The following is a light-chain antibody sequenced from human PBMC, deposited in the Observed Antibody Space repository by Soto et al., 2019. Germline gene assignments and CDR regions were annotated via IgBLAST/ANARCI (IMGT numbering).Light chain of an antibody. J-gene: IGKJ2*01. V-gene: IGKV1-5*01. CDR1: QNISVW. CDR2: DVS. Sequence: DIPMTQSPSTLSASVGDGVTITCRASQNISVWLAWYQQRPGKAPKFLIYDVSNLETGVSSRFSGSGSGTEFTLTIRSLQPDDFATYYCQQYDSSSPTFGQGTKLEIK. CDR3: QQYDSSSPT.